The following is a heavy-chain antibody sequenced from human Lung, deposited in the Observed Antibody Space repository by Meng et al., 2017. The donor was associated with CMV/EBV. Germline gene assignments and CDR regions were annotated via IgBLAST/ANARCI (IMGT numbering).Heavy chain of an antibody. CDR3: ARMGRFSGSYDFWSGYSPPGGFDI. J-gene: IGHJ3*02. D-gene: IGHD3-3*01. Sequence: ETLSLXCTVSGGSVSSGSYYWSWIRQPPGKGLEWIGYIYYSGSTNYNPSLKSRVTISVDTSKNQFSLKLSSVTAADTAVYYCARMGRFSGSYDFWSGYSPPGGFDIWGQGKXVTGSS. CDR1: GGSVSSGSYY. V-gene: IGHV4-61*01. CDR2: IYYSGST.